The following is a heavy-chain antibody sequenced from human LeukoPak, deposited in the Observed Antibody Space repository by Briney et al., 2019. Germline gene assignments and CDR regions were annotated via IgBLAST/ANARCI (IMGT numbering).Heavy chain of an antibody. V-gene: IGHV3-7*01. Sequence: GGSLRLSCAASGFTFSSYWMSWVRQAPGKGLEWVANIKQDGSEKYYVDSVKGRFTISRDNAKNSLYLQMNSLRAEDTAVYYCARIELGYCSSTSCYTDAFDIWGQGTMVTVSS. CDR1: GFTFSSYW. CDR2: IKQDGSEK. D-gene: IGHD2-2*02. CDR3: ARIELGYCSSTSCYTDAFDI. J-gene: IGHJ3*02.